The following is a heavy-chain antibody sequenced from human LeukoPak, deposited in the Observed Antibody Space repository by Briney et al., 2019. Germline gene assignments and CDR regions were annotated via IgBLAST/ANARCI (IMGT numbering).Heavy chain of an antibody. Sequence: GGSLRLSCAASGFTFSSYAMHWVRQAPGKGLERVAVISYDGSNKYYADSVKGRFTISRDNSKNTLYLQMNSLRAEDTAVYYCARAHLTGYYSPTFDYWGQGTLVTVSS. CDR2: ISYDGSNK. CDR1: GFTFSSYA. CDR3: ARAHLTGYYSPTFDY. D-gene: IGHD3-9*01. J-gene: IGHJ4*02. V-gene: IGHV3-30*04.